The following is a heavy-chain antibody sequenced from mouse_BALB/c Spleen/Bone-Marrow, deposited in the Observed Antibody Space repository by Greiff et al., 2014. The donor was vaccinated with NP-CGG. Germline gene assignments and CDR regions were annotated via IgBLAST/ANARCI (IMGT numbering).Heavy chain of an antibody. D-gene: IGHD5-5*01. CDR2: IDPANGNT. CDR1: GFNIKDTY. CDR3: SRGYYDYLFALDY. J-gene: IGHJ4*01. V-gene: IGHV14-3*02. Sequence: EVQLQQSGAELVKPGASVKLSCTASGFNIKDTYIHWVKQRPEQGLEWVGRIDPANGNTKYDPKFQGKATIAADTSSNTAYLQLSSLTSEDTAVYYCSRGYYDYLFALDYWGHGTSVTVSS.